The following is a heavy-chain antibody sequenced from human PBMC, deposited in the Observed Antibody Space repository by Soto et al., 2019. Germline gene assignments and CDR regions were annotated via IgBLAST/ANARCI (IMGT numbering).Heavy chain of an antibody. V-gene: IGHV1-46*01. CDR2: INPSGGST. CDR1: GYTFAGYY. CDR3: ARGGLQYCSGGSCYNWFDP. J-gene: IGHJ5*02. D-gene: IGHD2-15*01. Sequence: ASVKVSCKASGYTFAGYYMHWVRQAPGQGLEWMGIINPSGGSTSYAQKFQGRVTMTRDTSTSTVYMELSSLRSEDTAVYYCARGGLQYCSGGSCYNWFDPWGQGTLVTVSS.